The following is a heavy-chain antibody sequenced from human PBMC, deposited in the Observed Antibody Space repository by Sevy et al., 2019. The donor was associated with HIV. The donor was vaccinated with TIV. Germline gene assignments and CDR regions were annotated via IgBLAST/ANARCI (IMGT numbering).Heavy chain of an antibody. CDR3: ARDGLRSSSWDYYYYMDV. V-gene: IGHV3-74*01. D-gene: IGHD6-13*01. CDR2: INSDGSST. Sequence: GGSLRLSCAASGFTFSSYWMHWVRQAPGKGLVWVSRINSDGSSTSYADSVKGRFTISRDNAKNTLYLQMNSLRAEDTVEYYGARDGLRSSSWDYYYYMDVWGKGTTVTVSS. CDR1: GFTFSSYW. J-gene: IGHJ6*03.